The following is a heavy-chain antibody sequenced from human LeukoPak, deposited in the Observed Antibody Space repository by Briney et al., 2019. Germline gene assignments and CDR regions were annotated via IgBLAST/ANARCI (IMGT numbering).Heavy chain of an antibody. J-gene: IGHJ4*02. CDR3: ARPYDILTGYLYFDY. V-gene: IGHV5-51*01. D-gene: IGHD3-9*01. Sequence: GESLKIPCKGSGYSFTSYWIGWVRQMPGKGLEWMGIIYPGGSDTRYSPSFQGQVTISADKSISTAYLQWSSLKASDTAMYYCARPYDILTGYLYFDYWGQGTLVTVSS. CDR2: IYPGGSDT. CDR1: GYSFTSYW.